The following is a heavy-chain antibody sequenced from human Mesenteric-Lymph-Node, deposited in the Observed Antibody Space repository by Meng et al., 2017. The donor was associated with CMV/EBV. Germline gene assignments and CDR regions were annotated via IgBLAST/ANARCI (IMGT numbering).Heavy chain of an antibody. CDR1: GFTFSDYY. D-gene: IGHD2-2*01. CDR3: ARDLALYQLLLIIL. V-gene: IGHV3-11*04. CDR2: ISSSGSTI. J-gene: IGHJ4*02. Sequence: GESLKISCAASGFTFSDYYMSWIRQAPGKGLEWVSYISSSGSTIYYADSVKGRFTISRDNAKNSLYLQMNSLRAEDTAVYYRARDLALYQLLLIILWGQGTLVTVSS.